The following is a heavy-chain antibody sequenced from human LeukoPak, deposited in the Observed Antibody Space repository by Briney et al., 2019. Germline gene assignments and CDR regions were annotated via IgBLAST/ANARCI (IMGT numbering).Heavy chain of an antibody. CDR3: ARVPFMEKLYNFDY. CDR2: ISAYNGNT. Sequence: ASVKVSCXASGYTFTSYGISWVRQAPGQGLEWMGWISAYNGNTNYAQKLQGRVTMTTDTSTSTAYMELRSLRSDDTAVYYCARVPFMEKLYNFDYWGQGTLVTVSS. J-gene: IGHJ4*02. CDR1: GYTFTSYG. D-gene: IGHD2-2*02. V-gene: IGHV1-18*01.